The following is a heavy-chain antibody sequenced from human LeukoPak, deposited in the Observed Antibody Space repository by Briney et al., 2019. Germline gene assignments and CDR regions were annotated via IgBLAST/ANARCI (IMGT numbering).Heavy chain of an antibody. Sequence: GRSLRLSCAASGFTFSSYGMHWVRQAPGKGLEWVAVISYDGSNKYYADSVKDRFTIARDNSKNTLYLQMNSLRAEDTAVYYCAKEVQVERRKDSFDIWGQGTMVTVSS. CDR3: AKEVQVERRKDSFDI. CDR1: GFTFSSYG. D-gene: IGHD1-1*01. J-gene: IGHJ3*02. V-gene: IGHV3-30*18. CDR2: ISYDGSNK.